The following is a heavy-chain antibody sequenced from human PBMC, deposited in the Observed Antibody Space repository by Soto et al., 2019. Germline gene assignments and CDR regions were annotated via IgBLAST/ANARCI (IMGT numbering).Heavy chain of an antibody. V-gene: IGHV2-5*02. J-gene: IGHJ5*02. CDR1: GFSLSTYGVG. D-gene: IGHD6-19*01. CDR2: IYWDDDK. CDR3: AHGYTGSRWFRHWFDP. Sequence: QITLKESGPTLVKPTQTLTLTCTFSGFSLSTYGVGVGWIRQPPGKALEWLAFIYWDDDKRYSPSLKSRLTITKDPSKHHVVLTMINMDPVETAPYYCAHGYTGSRWFRHWFDPWGQGTLVTVSS.